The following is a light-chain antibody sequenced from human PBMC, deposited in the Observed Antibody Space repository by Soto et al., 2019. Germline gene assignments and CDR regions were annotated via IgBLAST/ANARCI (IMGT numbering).Light chain of an antibody. CDR3: QQSSNTPPIT. CDR1: QSISSY. CDR2: TAS. J-gene: IGKJ5*01. V-gene: IGKV1-39*01. Sequence: DIQMTQSPSSLSASVGDRVTITCRASQSISSYLTWYQQKPGKAPKLLIYTASRLQSGVPSRFSGSGSGTDFTPPISSLQPEDYATYYCQQSSNTPPITFGQGTRLEIK.